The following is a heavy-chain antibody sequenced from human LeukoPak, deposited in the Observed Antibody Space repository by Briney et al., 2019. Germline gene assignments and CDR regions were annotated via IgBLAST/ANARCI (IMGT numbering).Heavy chain of an antibody. V-gene: IGHV4-4*02. CDR1: GGSISSSNW. J-gene: IGHJ4*02. CDR2: IYHSGST. CDR3: ARDPLRYSSGWYTGFDY. D-gene: IGHD6-19*01. Sequence: SETLSLTCADSGGSISSSNWWSWVRQPPGKGLEWIGEIYHSGSTNYNPSLKSRVTISVDKSKNQFSLKLSSVTAADTAVYYCARDPLRYSSGWYTGFDYWGQGTLVTVSS.